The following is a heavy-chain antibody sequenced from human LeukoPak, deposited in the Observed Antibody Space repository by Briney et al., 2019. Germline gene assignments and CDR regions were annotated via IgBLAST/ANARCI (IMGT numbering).Heavy chain of an antibody. CDR3: ARQPPFYCSSTSCYKSDYYYYYMDV. CDR2: INPSGGST. Sequence: ASVKVSCKASGYTFTSYYMHWVRQAPGQGLEWMGIINPSGGSTSYAQKFQGRVTMTRDMSTSTVYMELSSLRSDDTAVYYCARQPPFYCSSTSCYKSDYYYYYMDVWGKGTTVTVSS. V-gene: IGHV1-46*01. D-gene: IGHD2-2*02. J-gene: IGHJ6*03. CDR1: GYTFTSYY.